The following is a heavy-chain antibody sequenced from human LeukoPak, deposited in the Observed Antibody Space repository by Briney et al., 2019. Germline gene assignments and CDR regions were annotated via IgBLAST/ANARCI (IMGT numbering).Heavy chain of an antibody. J-gene: IGHJ3*01. V-gene: IGHV3-7*03. Sequence: GGSLRLSCAVSGFTFSGFWMSWSRQAPGKGLEWVASINSDGSEGYYADVVKGRFTISRDNAKNSLYLQINSLRAEDPAVYYCARSSYSSSSSVWGQGTMVTVSS. CDR2: INSDGSEG. CDR3: ARSSYSSSSSV. CDR1: GFTFSGFW. D-gene: IGHD6-6*01.